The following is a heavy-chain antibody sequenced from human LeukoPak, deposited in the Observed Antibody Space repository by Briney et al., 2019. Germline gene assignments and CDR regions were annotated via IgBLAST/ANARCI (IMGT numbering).Heavy chain of an antibody. Sequence: GGSLRLSCAASGFTFSSYGMSWVRQAPGKGLEWVSAISGSGGSTYYADSVKGRFTISRDNSKNTLYLQMNSLRAKDTAVYYCAKEGYCSGGSCYPYYYYYMDVWGKGTTVTISS. CDR2: ISGSGGST. J-gene: IGHJ6*03. D-gene: IGHD2-15*01. CDR1: GFTFSSYG. V-gene: IGHV3-23*01. CDR3: AKEGYCSGGSCYPYYYYYMDV.